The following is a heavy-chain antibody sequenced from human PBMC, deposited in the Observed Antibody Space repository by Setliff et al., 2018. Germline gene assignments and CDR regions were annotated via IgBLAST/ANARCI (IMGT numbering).Heavy chain of an antibody. CDR2: ITHSGST. D-gene: IGHD3-22*01. Sequence: SETLSLTCTVSGDSMTGNHWSWIRQSPGKGLEWIGYITHSGSTEYNPSLKSRVAITIVASKKQFSLELSSVTAADTAVYYCARLKYYNSGTYWGNWDYYSNMDVWGKGTTVTVS. V-gene: IGHV4-59*01. CDR3: ARLKYYNSGTYWGNWDYYSNMDV. J-gene: IGHJ6*03. CDR1: GDSMTGNH.